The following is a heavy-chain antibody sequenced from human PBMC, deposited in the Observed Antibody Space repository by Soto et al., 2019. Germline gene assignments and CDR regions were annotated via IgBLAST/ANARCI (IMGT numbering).Heavy chain of an antibody. J-gene: IGHJ4*02. D-gene: IGHD6-19*01. CDR3: ARRIAVALYYFDY. CDR1: GGSISSSSYY. V-gene: IGHV4-39*01. CDR2: IYYSGST. Sequence: SETLSLTCTVSGGSISSSSYYWGWIRQPPGKGLEWIGSIYYSGSTYYNPSLKSRVTISVDTSKNQFSLKLSSVTAADTAVYYCARRIAVALYYFDYWGQGTLVTVSS.